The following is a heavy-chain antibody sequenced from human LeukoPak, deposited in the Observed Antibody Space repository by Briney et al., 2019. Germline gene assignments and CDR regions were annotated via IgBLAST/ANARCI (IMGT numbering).Heavy chain of an antibody. Sequence: PGGSLRLSCAASGFTFSSYSMNWVRQAPGKGLEWVSSISSSSSYIYYADSVKGRFTISRDNAKNSLYLQMNSLRAEDTAVYYCARDRGAHSSSWYLASYYFDYWGQGTLVTVSS. CDR3: ARDRGAHSSSWYLASYYFDY. J-gene: IGHJ4*02. CDR1: GFTFSSYS. V-gene: IGHV3-21*01. CDR2: ISSSSSYI. D-gene: IGHD6-13*01.